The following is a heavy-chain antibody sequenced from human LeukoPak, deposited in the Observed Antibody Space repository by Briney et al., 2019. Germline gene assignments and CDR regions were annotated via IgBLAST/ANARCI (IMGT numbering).Heavy chain of an antibody. V-gene: IGHV3-73*01. CDR2: IRSKANSYAT. Sequence: GGSLRLSCAASGFTFSGSAMRWVRQASGKGLEWVGRIRSKANSYATAYAASVKGRFTISRDDSKNTAYLQMNSLKTEDTAVYYCTRPGTMTNSGYWGQGTLVTVSS. CDR3: TRPGTMTNSGY. D-gene: IGHD3-22*01. CDR1: GFTFSGSA. J-gene: IGHJ4*02.